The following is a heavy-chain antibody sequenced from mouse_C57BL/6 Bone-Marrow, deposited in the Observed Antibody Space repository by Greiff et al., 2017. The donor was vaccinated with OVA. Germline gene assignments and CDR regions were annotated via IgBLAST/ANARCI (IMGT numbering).Heavy chain of an antibody. D-gene: IGHD1-1*01. V-gene: IGHV5-15*01. Sequence: DVMLVESGGGLVQPGGSLKLSCAASGFTFSDYGMAWVRQAPRKGPEWVAFISNLAYSIYYADTVTGRFTISRENAKNTLYLEMSSLRSEDTAMYYCARHHFITTVVARDWYFDVWGTGTTVTVSS. CDR2: ISNLAYSI. CDR1: GFTFSDYG. J-gene: IGHJ1*03. CDR3: ARHHFITTVVARDWYFDV.